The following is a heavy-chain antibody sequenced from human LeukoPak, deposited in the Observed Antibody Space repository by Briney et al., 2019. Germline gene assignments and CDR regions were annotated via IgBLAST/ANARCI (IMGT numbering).Heavy chain of an antibody. J-gene: IGHJ4*02. CDR3: ARDRENQYFDY. CDR1: GFTFRNHG. Sequence: PGRSLRLSCAESGFTFRNHGMYWVRQAPGKGLEWVTTIWYDGSNKYYADSVKGRFTISRDNSRHTLYLQMNSLRAEDTAVYYCARDRENQYFDYWGQGTLVTVSS. V-gene: IGHV3-33*01. D-gene: IGHD1-14*01. CDR2: IWYDGSNK.